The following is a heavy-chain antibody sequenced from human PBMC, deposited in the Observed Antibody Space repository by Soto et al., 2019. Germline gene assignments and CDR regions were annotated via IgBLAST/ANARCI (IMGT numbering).Heavy chain of an antibody. CDR3: TIQTYGDYARCGMEV. CDR1: GFTFSGSA. D-gene: IGHD4-17*01. CDR2: IRSKANSYAT. Sequence: GGSLRLSCAASGFTFSGSAMHWVRQASGKGLEWVGRIRSKANSYATAYAASVKGRFTISRDDSKNTAYLQMNSLKTEDTAVYYCTIQTYGDYARCGMEVWGQGTTVTVSS. V-gene: IGHV3-73*01. J-gene: IGHJ6*02.